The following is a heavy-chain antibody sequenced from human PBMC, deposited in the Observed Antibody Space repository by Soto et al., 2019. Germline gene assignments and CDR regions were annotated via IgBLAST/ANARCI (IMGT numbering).Heavy chain of an antibody. V-gene: IGHV6-1*01. J-gene: IGHJ3*02. Sequence: QVQLQQSGPGLVKPSQTLSLTCAISGASVSRNSVAWKWIRQSPSRGLEWRGRTDYRSKWYNEYGVTVKGRITINPNTCKNHFSLQLNSVTPADTAVYYCARGRFNAFGSWGQGTRVTVSS. CDR1: GASVSRNSVA. CDR3: ARGRFNAFGS. D-gene: IGHD3-3*01. CDR2: TDYRSKWYN.